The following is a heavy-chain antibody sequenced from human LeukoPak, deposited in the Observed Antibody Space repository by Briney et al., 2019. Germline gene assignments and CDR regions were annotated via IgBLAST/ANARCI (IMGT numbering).Heavy chain of an antibody. CDR3: ARVRATGAHDC. Sequence: PSESLSLTCAVSGWTFSRYYWSWIRQPPGKGLEWIGEINHSGSTNYNPSLKSRVTISVDTSKNQFSLKLSSVTAADTAVYYCARVRATGAHDCWGQGTLVTVSS. J-gene: IGHJ4*02. CDR1: GWTFSRYY. D-gene: IGHD7-27*01. V-gene: IGHV4-34*01. CDR2: INHSGST.